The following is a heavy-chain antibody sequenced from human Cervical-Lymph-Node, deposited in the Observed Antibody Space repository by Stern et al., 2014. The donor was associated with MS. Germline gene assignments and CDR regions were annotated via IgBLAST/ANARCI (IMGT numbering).Heavy chain of an antibody. CDR3: ARVSVGAGTWFDL. D-gene: IGHD1-26*01. J-gene: IGHJ5*02. CDR2: ISYDGTKK. Sequence: EQLVESGGGVVQPGRSLRLTCAASGFIFSNYAMHWVRQTPGKGLQWLTVISYDGTKKYYADSVKGRFSISRDNAERKVYLHLDSLIEDDAALYYCARVSVGAGTWFDLWGQGTLVTVSS. V-gene: IGHV3-30*14. CDR1: GFIFSNYA.